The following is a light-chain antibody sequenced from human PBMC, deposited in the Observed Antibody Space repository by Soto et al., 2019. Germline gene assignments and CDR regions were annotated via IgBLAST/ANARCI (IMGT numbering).Light chain of an antibody. Sequence: DIQMTQSPSSLSASVGDRVTITCRASQSISSYLNWYQQKPEKAPKLLIYAASSLQSGVPSRFSGSGSGTDFTLTISSLQPEDFATYYCQQSYSTPPWTLGKGTKVEIK. CDR1: QSISSY. J-gene: IGKJ1*01. CDR3: QQSYSTPPWT. V-gene: IGKV1-39*01. CDR2: AAS.